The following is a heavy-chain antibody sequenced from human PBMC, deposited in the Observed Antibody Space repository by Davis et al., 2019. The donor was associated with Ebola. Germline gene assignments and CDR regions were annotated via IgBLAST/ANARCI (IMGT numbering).Heavy chain of an antibody. CDR3: ARSQQWLATTLLY. CDR1: GFTFSSYS. Sequence: GGSLRLSCAASGFTFSSYSMNWVRQAPGKGLEWVAVIWYDGSNKYYADSVKGRFTISRDNSKNTLYLQMNSLRAEDTAVYYCARSQQWLATTLLYWGQGTLVTVSS. D-gene: IGHD6-19*01. CDR2: IWYDGSNK. V-gene: IGHV3-33*08. J-gene: IGHJ4*02.